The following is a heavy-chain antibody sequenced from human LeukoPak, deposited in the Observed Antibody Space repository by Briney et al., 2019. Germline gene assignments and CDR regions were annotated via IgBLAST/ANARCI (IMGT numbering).Heavy chain of an antibody. CDR1: GFTFSSYS. V-gene: IGHV3-23*01. Sequence: PGGSLRLSCAASGFTFSSYSMSWVRQAPGKGLEWVSAISGSGGSTYYADSVKGRFTISRDNSKNTLYLQMNSLRAEDTAVYYCARDYYYDSSGYYHPGLGDYWGQGTLVTVSS. CDR3: ARDYYYDSSGYYHPGLGDY. J-gene: IGHJ4*02. CDR2: ISGSGGST. D-gene: IGHD3-22*01.